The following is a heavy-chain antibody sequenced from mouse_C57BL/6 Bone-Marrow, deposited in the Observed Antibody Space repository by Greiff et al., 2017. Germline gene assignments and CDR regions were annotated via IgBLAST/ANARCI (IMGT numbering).Heavy chain of an antibody. CDR2: SRNKANDYTT. CDR1: GFTFSDFY. V-gene: IGHV7-1*01. Sequence: EVQVVESGGGLVQSGRSLRLSCATSGFTFSDFYMEWVRQAPGKGLEWIAASRNKANDYTTEYSASVKGRFIVSRDTSQSILYLQMNALRAEDTAIYYCARDGSNDAMDYWGQGTSVTVSS. CDR3: ARDGSNDAMDY. J-gene: IGHJ4*01. D-gene: IGHD2-5*01.